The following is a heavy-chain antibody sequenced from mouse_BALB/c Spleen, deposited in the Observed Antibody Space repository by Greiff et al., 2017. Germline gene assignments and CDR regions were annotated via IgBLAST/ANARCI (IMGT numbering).Heavy chain of an antibody. V-gene: IGHV3-2*02. D-gene: IGHD2-10*02. Sequence: EVQLQESGPGLVKPSQSLSLTCTVTGYSITSDYAWNWIRQFPGNKLEWMGYISYSGSTSYNPSLKSRISITRDTSKNQFFLQLNSVTTEDTATYYCARGYGNYEGFAYWGQGTLVTVSA. CDR1: GYSITSDYA. CDR3: ARGYGNYEGFAY. J-gene: IGHJ3*01. CDR2: ISYSGST.